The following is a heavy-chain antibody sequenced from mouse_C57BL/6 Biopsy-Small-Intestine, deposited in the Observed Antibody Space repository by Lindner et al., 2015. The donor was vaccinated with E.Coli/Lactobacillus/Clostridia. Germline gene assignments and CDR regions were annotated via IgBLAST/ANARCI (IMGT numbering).Heavy chain of an antibody. J-gene: IGHJ4*01. CDR1: GYTFTSYG. V-gene: IGHV1-74*01. CDR2: ISAYNGNT. Sequence: VKVVLARTSGYTFTSYGISWVRQAPGQGLEWMGWISAYNGNTNYAQKLQGRVTMTTDTSTSTAYMELRSLRSDDTAVYYCARTDAYSNYEDYWGRGTLVTVSS. CDR3: ARTDAYSNYEDY. D-gene: IGHD2-5*01.